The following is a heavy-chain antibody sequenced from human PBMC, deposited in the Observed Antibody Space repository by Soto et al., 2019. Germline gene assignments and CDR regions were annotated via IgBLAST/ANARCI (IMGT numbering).Heavy chain of an antibody. CDR3: ARAYNSGNYYEFGY. V-gene: IGHV1-18*01. D-gene: IGHD3-10*01. Sequence: QVQLVQSGAEVKKPGASVKVSCQASGYTFSSYGINWVRQAPGQGLEWMGWISPNNGYTNYAQTLQGRVTMTTDTSTSTAYMELRSLRSDDTALYYCARAYNSGNYYEFGYWGQGTLVTVSS. J-gene: IGHJ4*02. CDR1: GYTFSSYG. CDR2: ISPNNGYT.